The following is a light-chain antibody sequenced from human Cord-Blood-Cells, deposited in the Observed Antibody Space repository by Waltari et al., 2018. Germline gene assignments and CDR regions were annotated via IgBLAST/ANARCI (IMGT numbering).Light chain of an antibody. J-gene: IGLJ1*01. CDR3: SSYTSSSFYV. CDR2: DDS. V-gene: IGLV2-14*01. Sequence: QSALTQPASVSGSPGQSITISCTGTSSDVGGYNYVSWYQQHPGKAPKLMIYDDSNRPSGVSNRFSGSKSGNTASLTISGLQAEDEADYYCSSYTSSSFYVFGTGTKVTVL. CDR1: SSDVGGYNY.